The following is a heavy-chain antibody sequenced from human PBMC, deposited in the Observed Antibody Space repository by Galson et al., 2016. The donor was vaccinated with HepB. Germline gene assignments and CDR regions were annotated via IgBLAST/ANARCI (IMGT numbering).Heavy chain of an antibody. V-gene: IGHV1-18*01. CDR1: GYTFTTSG. D-gene: IGHD2/OR15-2a*01. CDR2: ISTYSGKP. Sequence: SVKVSCKASGYTFTTSGISWVRQAPGQGLEWMGWISTYSGKPKYAQKFQGGLTLTTNSSTTTAYMELRSLRFDDTALYYCARDVQYRFDSWGQGTLVTVSS. CDR3: ARDVQYRFDS. J-gene: IGHJ4*02.